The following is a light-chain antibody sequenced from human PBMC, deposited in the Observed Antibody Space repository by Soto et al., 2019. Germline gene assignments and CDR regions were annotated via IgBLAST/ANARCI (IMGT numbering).Light chain of an antibody. V-gene: IGLV2-8*01. CDR2: EVV. CDR1: KNDIGVYDF. J-gene: IGLJ1*01. CDR3: KSYAGSNTYV. Sequence: QSALTQSPSASGSPGQSVTISCTGTKNDIGVYDFVSWYQHHPGKAPRLIIYEVVQRPSGVPDRFSGPKSGNTASLTVSGLQAADEADYFCKSYAGSNTYVFGSGTKLTVL.